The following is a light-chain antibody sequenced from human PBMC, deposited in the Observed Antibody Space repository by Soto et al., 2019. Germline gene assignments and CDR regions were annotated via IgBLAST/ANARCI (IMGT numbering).Light chain of an antibody. CDR2: DAS. CDR1: QSVRSY. CDR3: QHRSSWPIT. V-gene: IGKV3-11*01. J-gene: IGKJ3*01. Sequence: EIVLTQSPATLSLSPGERATLSCRASQSVRSYLVWYQQKPGQAPRLLIYDASTRATGIPARFSGSGSGTDFTLTISSLEPEDFAVYYCQHRSSWPITFGGGTKVDIK.